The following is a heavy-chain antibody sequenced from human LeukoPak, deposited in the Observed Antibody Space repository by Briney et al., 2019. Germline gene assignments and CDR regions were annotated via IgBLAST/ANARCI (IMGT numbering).Heavy chain of an antibody. D-gene: IGHD3-10*01. CDR3: ARDQGSDMVRGVNLYYYGMDV. J-gene: IGHJ6*02. CDR1: GYTFTIYA. V-gene: IGHV7-4-1*02. Sequence: ASVKVSCKASGYTFTIYAMNWVRQAPGQGREWMGWINTNTGNPTYAQGFTGRFVFSLDTSVSTAYLQISSLKAEDTAVYYCARDQGSDMVRGVNLYYYGMDVWGQGTTVTVSS. CDR2: INTNTGNP.